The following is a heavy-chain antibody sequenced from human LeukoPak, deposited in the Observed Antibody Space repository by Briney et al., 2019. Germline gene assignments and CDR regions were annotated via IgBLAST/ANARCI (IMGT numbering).Heavy chain of an antibody. V-gene: IGHV1-18*01. CDR1: GYTFTSYG. D-gene: IGHD5-12*01. CDR2: ISAYNGNT. J-gene: IGHJ5*02. CDR3: ARAVESSGYDWGWFDP. Sequence: GASVKVSCKASGYTFTSYGISWVRQAPGQGLEWMGWISAYNGNTNYAQKLQGRVTMTTDTSTSTAYMELRSLRSDDTAVYYCARAVESSGYDWGWFDPWGQGTLVTVSS.